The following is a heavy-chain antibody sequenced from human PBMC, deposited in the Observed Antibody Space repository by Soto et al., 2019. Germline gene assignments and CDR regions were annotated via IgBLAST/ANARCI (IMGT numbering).Heavy chain of an antibody. V-gene: IGHV1-46*01. D-gene: IGHD6-13*01. Sequence: QVQLVQSGAEVKKPGASVKVSCKASGYTFTSYYMHWVRQAPGQGLEWMGIINPSGGSTSYAQKFQGRVTMPRDTSTSTVYMELSSLRSEDTAVYYCARGVLQQLAQPQGWFDPWGQGTLVTVSS. CDR3: ARGVLQQLAQPQGWFDP. CDR1: GYTFTSYY. J-gene: IGHJ5*02. CDR2: INPSGGST.